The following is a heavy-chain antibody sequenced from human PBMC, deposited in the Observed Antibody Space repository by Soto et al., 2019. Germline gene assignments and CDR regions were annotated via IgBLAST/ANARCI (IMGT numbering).Heavy chain of an antibody. CDR2: ISSSGSTI. Sequence: PGWSLRLSCAASGFTFSDYYMSLIRQAPGKGLEWVSYISSSGSTIYYADSVKGRFTISRDNAKNSLYLQMNSLRAEDTAVYYCARDLDSSSWYGGSEYWGEGTPVTVSS. D-gene: IGHD6-13*01. J-gene: IGHJ4*02. V-gene: IGHV3-11*01. CDR3: ARDLDSSSWYGGSEY. CDR1: GFTFSDYY.